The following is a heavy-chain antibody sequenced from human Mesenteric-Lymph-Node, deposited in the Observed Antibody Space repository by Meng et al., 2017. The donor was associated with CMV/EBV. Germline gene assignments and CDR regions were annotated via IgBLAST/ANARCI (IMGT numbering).Heavy chain of an antibody. CDR2: IYYSGST. D-gene: IGHD6-19*01. V-gene: IGHV4-59*01. CDR3: ARGTKDTSGWVYFDY. CDR1: GGSMSTYY. Sequence: SETLSLTCTVSGGSMSTYYWSWIRQPPGKGLEWIGYIYYSGSTNYNPSLKRRVTISIDTSKNHFSLYLSSVTAADTAVYYCARGTKDTSGWVYFDYWGQGTLVTVSS. J-gene: IGHJ4*02.